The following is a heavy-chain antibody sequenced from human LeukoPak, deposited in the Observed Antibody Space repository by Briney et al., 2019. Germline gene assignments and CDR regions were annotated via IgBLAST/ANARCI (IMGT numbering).Heavy chain of an antibody. Sequence: GRSLRLSCAASGFTFSSYGMHWVRQAPGKGLEWVAVISYDGSNKYYADSVKGRFTTSRDNSKNTLYLQMNSLRAEDTAVYYCAKEYYYGSGSYGEDAFDIWGQGTMVTVSS. CDR1: GFTFSSYG. V-gene: IGHV3-30*18. CDR3: AKEYYYGSGSYGEDAFDI. CDR2: ISYDGSNK. D-gene: IGHD3-10*01. J-gene: IGHJ3*02.